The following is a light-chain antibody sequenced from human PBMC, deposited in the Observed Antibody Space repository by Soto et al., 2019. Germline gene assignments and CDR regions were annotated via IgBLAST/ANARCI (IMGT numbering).Light chain of an antibody. J-gene: IGLJ2*01. V-gene: IGLV7-43*01. CDR1: TGALTLRYG. CDR3: VISYGGGVV. CDR2: GTS. Sequence: QTVVTQEPSLTVSPGGTVTLTCASSTGALTLRYGTNWLQQKSGQVPRALMYGTSVKHSWTPDRFSGSLLGGRSALTLSGAQPEDEADYYCVISYGGGVVFGRRTKLTVL.